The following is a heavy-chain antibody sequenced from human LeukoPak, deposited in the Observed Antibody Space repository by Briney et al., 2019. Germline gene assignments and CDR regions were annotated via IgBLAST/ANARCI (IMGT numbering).Heavy chain of an antibody. CDR2: IRDIGGNT. CDR1: GFTFSNFA. Sequence: GGSLRLSCAASGFTFSNFAMHWVRQAPGKGLEYVSAIRDIGGNTYYVNSVKGRFTISRDNSKNTLYLQMGSLRPEDMAVYYCARDGGGSPDYWGQGTLVTVSS. CDR3: ARDGGGSPDY. V-gene: IGHV3-64*01. D-gene: IGHD2-15*01. J-gene: IGHJ4*02.